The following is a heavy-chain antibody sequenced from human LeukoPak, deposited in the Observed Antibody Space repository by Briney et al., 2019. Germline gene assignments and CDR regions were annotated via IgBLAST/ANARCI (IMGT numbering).Heavy chain of an antibody. Sequence: KVSCKASGYTFTXYYMHWVRQAPGQGLEWMGIINPSGGSTSYAQKFRGRVTMTRDTSTSTVYMELSSLRSEDTAVYYCARGFSARAFVFDIWGQGTMVTVSS. J-gene: IGHJ3*02. V-gene: IGHV1-46*01. CDR2: INPSGGST. D-gene: IGHD2/OR15-2a*01. CDR3: ARGFSARAFVFDI. CDR1: GYTFTXYY.